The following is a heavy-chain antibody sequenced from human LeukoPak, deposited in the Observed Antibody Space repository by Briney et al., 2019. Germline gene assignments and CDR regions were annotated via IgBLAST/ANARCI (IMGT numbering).Heavy chain of an antibody. Sequence: GGSLRLSCAASGFTFSNYWMSWVRQAPGKGLEWVANIKEDGSAKYYVDSVKGRFTISRDNAKNSVYLQMNSLRADDTAVYYCARPYSSTSYYLDYWGEGTLVTVSS. CDR1: GFTFSNYW. D-gene: IGHD6-19*01. CDR2: IKEDGSAK. CDR3: ARPYSSTSYYLDY. V-gene: IGHV3-7*01. J-gene: IGHJ4*02.